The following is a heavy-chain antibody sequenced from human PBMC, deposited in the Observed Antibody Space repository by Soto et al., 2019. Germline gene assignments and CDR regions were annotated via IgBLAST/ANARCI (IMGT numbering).Heavy chain of an antibody. CDR1: GYTFTSYG. V-gene: IGHV1-18*01. J-gene: IGHJ5*02. D-gene: IGHD1-20*01. Sequence: QVQLVQSGAEVKKPGASVKVSCKASGYTFTSYGISWVRQAPGQGLEWMGWISAYNGNTNYAQKLQGRVTMTTDTPTSTAYMELRSLRSDDTAGYYCARANRGLTGTRGGGWFDPWGQGTLVTVSS. CDR2: ISAYNGNT. CDR3: ARANRGLTGTRGGGWFDP.